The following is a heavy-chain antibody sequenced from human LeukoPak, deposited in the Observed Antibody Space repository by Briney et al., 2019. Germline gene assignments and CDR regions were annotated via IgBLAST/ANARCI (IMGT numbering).Heavy chain of an antibody. J-gene: IGHJ4*02. CDR3: ARGGDCSSTSCYAWDY. D-gene: IGHD2-2*01. CDR2: ISAYNGNT. V-gene: IGHV1-18*01. CDR1: GYTFTSYG. Sequence: AASVKVSCKASGYTFTSYGISWVRQAPGQGLEWMGWISAYNGNTNYAQKLQGRVTMTRDTSISTAYMELSRLRSDDTAVYYCARGGDCSSTSCYAWDYWGQGTLVTVSS.